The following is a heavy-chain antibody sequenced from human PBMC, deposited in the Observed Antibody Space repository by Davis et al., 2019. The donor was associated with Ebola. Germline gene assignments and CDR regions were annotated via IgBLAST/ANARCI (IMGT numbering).Heavy chain of an antibody. CDR2: IRYDGSNK. D-gene: IGHD3-9*01. J-gene: IGHJ5*02. CDR3: ARVRLVTNWFDP. V-gene: IGHV3-30*02. CDR1: GFTFSSYG. Sequence: GESLKIPCAAPGFTFSSYGMHWVRQAPGKGLEWVAFIRYDGSNKYYADSVKGRFTISRDNSKNTLYLQMNSLRAEDTAVYYCARVRLVTNWFDPWGQGTLVTVSS.